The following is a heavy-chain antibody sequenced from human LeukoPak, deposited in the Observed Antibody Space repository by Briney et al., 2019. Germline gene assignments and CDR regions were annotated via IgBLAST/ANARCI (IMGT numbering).Heavy chain of an antibody. CDR3: PRVHHERLRLDV. CDR2: IYYSEST. J-gene: IGHJ6*02. V-gene: IGHV4-31*03. Sequence: SETLSLTCTVSGGSINSGDYFWSWIRQHPGKGLEWIGYIYYSESTHYNPSLRTRITISVDASKNEFSLKLSSVTAADTAVYYCPRVHHERLRLDVWGQGTTVTVSS. CDR1: GGSINSGDYF. D-gene: IGHD2-21*02.